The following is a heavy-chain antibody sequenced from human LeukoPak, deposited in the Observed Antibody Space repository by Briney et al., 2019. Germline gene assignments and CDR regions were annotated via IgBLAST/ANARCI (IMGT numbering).Heavy chain of an antibody. J-gene: IGHJ4*02. Sequence: ASVKVCCKASGYTFTDYYMHWVRQAPGQGFEWMGWINPNDGDTYYAQKFQGRVTMTRDTSISTAHMEVSRLRSDDTAVYYCARANFLYCSSTSCLFDYWGQGTLVTVSS. CDR3: ARANFLYCSSTSCLFDY. CDR1: GYTFTDYY. V-gene: IGHV1-2*02. CDR2: INPNDGDT. D-gene: IGHD2-2*01.